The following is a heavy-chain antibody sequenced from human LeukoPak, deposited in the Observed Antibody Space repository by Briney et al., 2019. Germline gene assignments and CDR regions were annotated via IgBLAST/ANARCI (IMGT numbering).Heavy chain of an antibody. J-gene: IGHJ5*02. V-gene: IGHV4-39*07. D-gene: IGHD6-19*01. Sequence: SETLSLTCTVSGGSISRDNYYWGWLRQPPGKGLEWIGSVSSTGRTDYNPSLTSRVTISVDTSKNQLSMKLSSVTAADTAVYYCAKGAGPPWFDPWGQGTLVTVSS. CDR3: AKGAGPPWFDP. CDR1: GGSISRDNYY. CDR2: VSSTGRT.